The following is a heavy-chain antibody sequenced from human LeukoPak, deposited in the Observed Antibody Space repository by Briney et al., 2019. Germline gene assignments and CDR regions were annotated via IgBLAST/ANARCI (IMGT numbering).Heavy chain of an antibody. V-gene: IGHV4-34*01. CDR3: ARIKRWSGSYSY. J-gene: IGHJ4*02. CDR1: GGSFSGYY. Sequence: PPETLSLTCAVYGGSFSGYYWSWIRQPPGKGLEWIGEINHSGSTNYNPSLKSRVTISVDTSKNQFSLKLSSVTAADTAVYYCARIKRWSGSYSYWGQGTLVTVSS. CDR2: INHSGST. D-gene: IGHD1-26*01.